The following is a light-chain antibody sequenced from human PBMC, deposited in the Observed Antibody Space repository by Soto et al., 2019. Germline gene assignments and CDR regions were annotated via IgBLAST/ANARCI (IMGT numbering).Light chain of an antibody. V-gene: IGKV3D-15*01. CDR2: GAS. J-gene: IGKJ4*01. CDR1: QSVDSN. CDR3: QQYDNWPLT. Sequence: EIVMTQSPATLSVSPGERATLSYRASQSVDSNLAWYQQKPSQAPRLLIFGASTRATGIPARFSGSGSGTDFTLTISSLQSEDFGVYFCQQYDNWPLTFGGGTKVEIK.